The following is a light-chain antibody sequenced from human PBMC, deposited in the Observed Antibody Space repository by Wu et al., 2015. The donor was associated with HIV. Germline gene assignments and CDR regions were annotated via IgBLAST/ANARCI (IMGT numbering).Light chain of an antibody. CDR1: QGVSSN. V-gene: IGKV3-15*01. J-gene: IGKJ5*01. Sequence: EIVMTQSPATLSVSPGERATLSCRASQGVSSNLAWYQQKPGQAPRLLMYGASTRATGIPARFSGSGSGTDFTLTISRLEPEDFAVYFCQQYSTSITFGQGTRLGMK. CDR3: QQYSTSIT. CDR2: GAS.